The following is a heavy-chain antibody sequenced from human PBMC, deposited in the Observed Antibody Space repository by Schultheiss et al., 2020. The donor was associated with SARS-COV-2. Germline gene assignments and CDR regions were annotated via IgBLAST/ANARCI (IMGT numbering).Heavy chain of an antibody. CDR2: IFYIGST. CDR3: ASDSTSDDSFGV. Sequence: SETLSLTCTVSGGSISSGAYYWSWIRQHPGKGLEWIGYIFYIGSTYYNPSLKSRVTISVDTSRNQFSLKLSSVTAADTAVYYCASDSTSDDSFGVWGRGTMVT. J-gene: IGHJ3*01. CDR1: GGSISSGAYY. V-gene: IGHV4-31*03.